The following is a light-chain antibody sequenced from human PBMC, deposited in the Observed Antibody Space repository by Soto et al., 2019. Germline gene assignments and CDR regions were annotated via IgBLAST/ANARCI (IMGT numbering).Light chain of an antibody. V-gene: IGLV2-14*01. Sequence: LTQPASVSGSPGQSITISCIGTSSDIGGYNYVSWYQQHPGKAPKLMIYEVSNRPSGVSFRFSGSKSGNTASLTISGLQAEDEADYYCSSYASSITYVFGTGTKVTVL. CDR3: SSYASSITYV. CDR1: SSDIGGYNY. J-gene: IGLJ1*01. CDR2: EVS.